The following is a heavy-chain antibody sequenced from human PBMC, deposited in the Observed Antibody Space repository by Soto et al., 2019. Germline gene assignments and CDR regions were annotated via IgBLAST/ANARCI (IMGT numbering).Heavy chain of an antibody. Sequence: SVKVSCKASGGTFSSYAISWVRQAPGQGLEWMGGIIPIFGTANYAQKFQGRVTITADESTSTAYMELSSLRSEDTAVYYCARDLPNCSSTSCYFGYYGMDVWGQGTTVTVSS. CDR1: GGTFSSYA. D-gene: IGHD2-2*01. CDR2: IIPIFGTA. V-gene: IGHV1-69*13. CDR3: ARDLPNCSSTSCYFGYYGMDV. J-gene: IGHJ6*02.